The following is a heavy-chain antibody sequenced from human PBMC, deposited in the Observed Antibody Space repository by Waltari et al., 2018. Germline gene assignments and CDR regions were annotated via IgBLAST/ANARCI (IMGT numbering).Heavy chain of an antibody. CDR1: GGPFSSYA. Sequence: QVQLVQSGAEVKKPGSSVKVSCKASGGPFSSYAISWVRQAPGQGLEWMGRISPIFGTANYAQRFQGSVTITADKSTSTAYMELSSLRSEDTAVYYCAREGGDIVVVVAARSWFDPWGQGTLVTVSS. J-gene: IGHJ5*02. D-gene: IGHD2-15*01. V-gene: IGHV1-69*08. CDR3: AREGGDIVVVVAARSWFDP. CDR2: ISPIFGTA.